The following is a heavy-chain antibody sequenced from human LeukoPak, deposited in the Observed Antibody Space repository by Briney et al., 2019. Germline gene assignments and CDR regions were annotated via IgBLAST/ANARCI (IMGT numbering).Heavy chain of an antibody. CDR2: IYYSGST. J-gene: IGHJ6*03. Sequence: SETLSLTCTVSGGSISSYYWSWIRQPPGKGLEWIGYIYYSGSTNYNPSLKSRVTISVDTSKNQFSLKLSSVTAADTAVYYCASRRYGGNSGGYYYYYYMDVWGKGTTVTVSS. CDR3: ASRRYGGNSGGYYYYYYMDV. V-gene: IGHV4-59*12. D-gene: IGHD4-23*01. CDR1: GGSISSYY.